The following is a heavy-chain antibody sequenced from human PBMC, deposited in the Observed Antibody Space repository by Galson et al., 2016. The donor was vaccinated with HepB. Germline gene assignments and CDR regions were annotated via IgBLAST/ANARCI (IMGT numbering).Heavy chain of an antibody. CDR2: IKPSGGNT. D-gene: IGHD3-16*02. J-gene: IGHJ4*02. V-gene: IGHV1-46*02. CDR3: ARELCHSFYFDY. CDR1: GYTFNTYN. Sequence: SVKVSCKASGYTFNTYNMHWVRQAPGQGLEWMGIIKPSGGNTIYAQKFQDRITMTRDTSTSTVYMELISLRSEDTAVYYCARELCHSFYFDYWGQGTLLTVSS.